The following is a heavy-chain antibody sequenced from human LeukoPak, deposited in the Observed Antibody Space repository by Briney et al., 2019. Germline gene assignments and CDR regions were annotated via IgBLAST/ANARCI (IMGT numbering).Heavy chain of an antibody. V-gene: IGHV4-30-2*01. J-gene: IGHJ5*02. D-gene: IGHD3-10*01. CDR2: IYHSGST. Sequence: PSQTLSLTCAVSGGSISSGGYSWSWIRQPPGKGLEWIGYIYHSGSTYYNPSPKSRVTISVDRSKNQFSLKLSSVTAADTAVYYCARVGSGSYYNPNWFDPWGQGTLVTVSS. CDR3: ARVGSGSYYNPNWFDP. CDR1: GGSISSGGYS.